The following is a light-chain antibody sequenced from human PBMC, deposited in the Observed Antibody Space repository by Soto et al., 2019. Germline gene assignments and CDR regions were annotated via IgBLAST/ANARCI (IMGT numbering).Light chain of an antibody. Sequence: QSALTQPASVSGSPGQSITISCTGTSSDIGYYDYVSWYQHHSGKAPKLIIYEVNNRPSGVSNRFSGSKSVNTASLTISGLXAEDEADYYCSSHSSSSAYYLFGTGTKVTVL. J-gene: IGLJ1*01. CDR1: SSDIGYYDY. CDR2: EVN. V-gene: IGLV2-14*01. CDR3: SSHSSSSAYYL.